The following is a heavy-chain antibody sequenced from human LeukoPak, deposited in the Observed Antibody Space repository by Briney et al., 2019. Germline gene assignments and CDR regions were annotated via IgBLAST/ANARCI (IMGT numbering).Heavy chain of an antibody. Sequence: GGSLRLSCAASGFTFSSYAMSWVRQAPGKGLEWVSAISGSGGSTYYADSVKGRFTISRDNSKNTLYLQMNSLRAEDTAVYYCAKGSYCSSTSCHREYYFDYWGQGTLVTVSS. CDR2: ISGSGGST. CDR3: AKGSYCSSTSCHREYYFDY. J-gene: IGHJ4*02. D-gene: IGHD2-2*02. V-gene: IGHV3-23*01. CDR1: GFTFSSYA.